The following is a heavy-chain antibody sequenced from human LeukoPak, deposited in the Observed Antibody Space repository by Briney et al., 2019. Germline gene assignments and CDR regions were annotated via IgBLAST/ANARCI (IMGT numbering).Heavy chain of an antibody. J-gene: IGHJ4*02. Sequence: ASLKVSCKASGYTFTDYYMHWVRQAPGQGFEWMGWINPNDGDTNYAQKFQGRVTMTRDTSISTAHMEVSRLRSDDTAVYYCARANFLYCSSSTCLFDYWGQGTLVTVSS. CDR2: INPNDGDT. CDR1: GYTFTDYY. CDR3: ARANFLYCSSSTCLFDY. V-gene: IGHV1-2*02. D-gene: IGHD2-2*01.